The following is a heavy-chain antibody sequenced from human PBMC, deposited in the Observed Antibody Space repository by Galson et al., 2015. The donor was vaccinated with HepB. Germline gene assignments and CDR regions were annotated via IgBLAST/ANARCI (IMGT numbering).Heavy chain of an antibody. D-gene: IGHD6-19*01. CDR2: ISHGGSNT. CDR1: GFTFSNYA. Sequence: SLRLSCAASGFTFSNYAMHWVRQAPGKGLEWVAVISHGGSNTYYADSVKGRFTISRDNSKNTLSLQMNSPTAEDTALYYCAKSGQWLRGGCFDYWGQGTLVTVSS. V-gene: IGHV3-33*06. CDR3: AKSGQWLRGGCFDY. J-gene: IGHJ4*02.